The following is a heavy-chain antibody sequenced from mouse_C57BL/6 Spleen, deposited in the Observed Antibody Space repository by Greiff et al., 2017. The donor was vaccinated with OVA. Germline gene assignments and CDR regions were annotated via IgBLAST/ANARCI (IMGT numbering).Heavy chain of an antibody. D-gene: IGHD1-1*01. J-gene: IGHJ4*01. CDR3: ARGATVVATEEAMDY. CDR2: INPNYGTT. Sequence: VQLKESGPELVKPGASVKISCKASGYSFTDYNMNWVKQSNGKSLEWIGVINPNYGTTSYNQKFKGKATLTVAQSSSTAYMQLNSLTSEDSAVYYCARGATVVATEEAMDYWGQGTSVTVSS. V-gene: IGHV1-39*01. CDR1: GYSFTDYN.